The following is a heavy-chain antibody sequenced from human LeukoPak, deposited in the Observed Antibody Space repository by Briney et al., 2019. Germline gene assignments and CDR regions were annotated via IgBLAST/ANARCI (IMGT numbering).Heavy chain of an antibody. CDR2: VNLQGST. J-gene: IGHJ4*02. Sequence: TLSLTCGVSGGSITNTNYWTWVRQPPGKGLEWIGEVNLQGSTNYNPSLMGRVAISVDTSENHISLQLTSVTAANTAVYYCAREGGPYRPLDYSGQGTLVTVSS. CDR3: AREGGPYRPLDY. V-gene: IGHV4-4*02. CDR1: GGSITNTNY.